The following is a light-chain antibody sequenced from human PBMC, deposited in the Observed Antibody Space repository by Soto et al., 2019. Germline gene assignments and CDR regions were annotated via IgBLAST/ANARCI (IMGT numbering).Light chain of an antibody. CDR1: SNDVGGYNY. J-gene: IGLJ2*01. V-gene: IGLV2-14*03. Sequence: QPALTQPASVSGSPGQSSTISCTGTSNDVGGYNYVSWFQQHPGKAPKLLIYDVTNRPSGVSNRFSGSKSGNTASLTISGLQAEDEADYYCSSFSSSSTLVFGGGTKVTVL. CDR2: DVT. CDR3: SSFSSSSTLV.